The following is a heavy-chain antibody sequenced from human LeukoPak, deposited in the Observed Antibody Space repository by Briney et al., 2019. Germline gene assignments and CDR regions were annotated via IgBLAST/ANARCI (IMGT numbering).Heavy chain of an antibody. CDR2: IYYSGST. Sequence: SETLSLTCTVSGGSISSSSYYWGWIRQPPGKGLEWIGSIYYSGSTYYNPSLKSRVTISVDTPKNLFFLKLSSVTAADTAVYYCARDYYDSSGYSAEWFDPWGQGTLVTVSS. V-gene: IGHV4-39*07. CDR1: GGSISSSSYY. D-gene: IGHD3-22*01. CDR3: ARDYYDSSGYSAEWFDP. J-gene: IGHJ5*02.